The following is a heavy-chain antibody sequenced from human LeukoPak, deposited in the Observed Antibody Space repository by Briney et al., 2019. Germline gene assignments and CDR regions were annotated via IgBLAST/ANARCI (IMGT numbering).Heavy chain of an antibody. Sequence: PGGSLRLSCAASGFTFSSHAMSWVRQAPGKGLEWVSSISGSGGTTYYADSVKGRFTISRDNSKNMLYLQMNSLRAEDTAVYYCARGPIVGPTKGFDPWGQGTLVTVSS. D-gene: IGHD1-26*01. V-gene: IGHV3-23*01. CDR3: ARGPIVGPTKGFDP. CDR1: GFTFSSHA. J-gene: IGHJ5*02. CDR2: ISGSGGTT.